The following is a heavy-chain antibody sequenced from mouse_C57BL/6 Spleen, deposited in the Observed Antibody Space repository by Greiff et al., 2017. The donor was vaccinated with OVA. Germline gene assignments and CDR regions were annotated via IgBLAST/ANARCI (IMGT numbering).Heavy chain of an antibody. CDR2: ISYDGSN. D-gene: IGHD2-2*01. J-gene: IGHJ1*03. CDR3: ARGDYGYSHWYFDV. V-gene: IGHV3-6*01. Sequence: EVKLMESGPGLVKPSQSLSLTCSVTGYSITSGYYWNWIRQFPGNKLEWMGYISYDGSNNYNPSLKNRISITRDTSKNQFFLKLNSVTTEDTATYYCARGDYGYSHWYFDVWGTGTTVTVSS. CDR1: GYSITSGYY.